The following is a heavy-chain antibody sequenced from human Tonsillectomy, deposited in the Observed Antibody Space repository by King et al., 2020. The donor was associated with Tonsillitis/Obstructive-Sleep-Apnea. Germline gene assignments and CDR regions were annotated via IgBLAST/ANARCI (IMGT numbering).Heavy chain of an antibody. J-gene: IGHJ3*02. V-gene: IGHV4-39*01. CDR3: ARPGIAVTGTWAFDI. Sequence: QLQESGAGMVQPSETLSLTCTVSGGSISSSSYYWGWIRQHPGQGLEWIGSINCSGSNYYNPSLKSRVTMSVDTSKDQFSPKMSSVTAAYTAVYYCARPGIAVTGTWAFDIWGQGTMVTVSS. CDR2: INCSGSN. CDR1: GGSISSSSYY. D-gene: IGHD6-19*01.